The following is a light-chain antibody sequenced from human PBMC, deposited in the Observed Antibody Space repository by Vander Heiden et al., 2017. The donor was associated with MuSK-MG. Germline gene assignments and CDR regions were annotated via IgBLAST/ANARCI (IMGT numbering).Light chain of an antibody. CDR2: LGS. J-gene: IGKJ4*01. CDR1: QSLLHSNGYNY. CDR3: SRALQSPLT. Sequence: DIVMTQSPLSLPVTPGEPASISCRSSQSLLHSNGYNYLDWYLQKPGQSPQLLIYLGSNRASAVPDRFSGTGSGTDFTLKIIRVEAEDVGVYYCSRALQSPLTFGGGTRVEIK. V-gene: IGKV2-28*01.